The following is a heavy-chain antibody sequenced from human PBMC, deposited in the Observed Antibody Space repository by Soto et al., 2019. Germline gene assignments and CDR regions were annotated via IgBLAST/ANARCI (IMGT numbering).Heavy chain of an antibody. Sequence: GASVKVSCKASGYTFTSYGISWVRQAPGQGLEWMGWISAYNGNTNYARKLQGRVTMTTDTSTSTAYMVLRSLRSDDTAVYYCARGTAMEPYYYYYGMDVWGQGTTVTVS. D-gene: IGHD5-18*01. CDR2: ISAYNGNT. CDR3: ARGTAMEPYYYYYGMDV. J-gene: IGHJ6*02. CDR1: GYTFTSYG. V-gene: IGHV1-18*01.